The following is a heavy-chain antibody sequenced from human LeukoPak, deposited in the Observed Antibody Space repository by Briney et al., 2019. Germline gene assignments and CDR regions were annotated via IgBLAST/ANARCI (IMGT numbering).Heavy chain of an antibody. Sequence: GSLRLSCAASGFTFSSYSMNWVRQAPGKGLEWVGFIRSKAYGGTTEYAASVKGRFTISRDDSKSIAYLQMNSLKTEDTAVYYCTRGILTGYSYYYYMDVWGKGTTVTISS. D-gene: IGHD3-9*01. J-gene: IGHJ6*03. V-gene: IGHV3-49*04. CDR2: IRSKAYGGTT. CDR1: GFTFSSYS. CDR3: TRGILTGYSYYYYMDV.